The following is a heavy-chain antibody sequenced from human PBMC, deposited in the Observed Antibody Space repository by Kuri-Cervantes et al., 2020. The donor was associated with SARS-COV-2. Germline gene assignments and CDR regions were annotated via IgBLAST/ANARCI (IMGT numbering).Heavy chain of an antibody. CDR3: AREFYSGYDPYFDY. D-gene: IGHD5-12*01. CDR1: GFTFSSYA. CDR2: ISSSGTTI. V-gene: IGHV3-48*04. J-gene: IGHJ4*02. Sequence: GESLKISCAASGFTFSSYAMHWVRQAPGKGLEWVSSISSSGTTIYYADSVKGRFTISRDNAKNSLYLQMNILRAEDTAVYYCAREFYSGYDPYFDYWGQGTLVTVSS.